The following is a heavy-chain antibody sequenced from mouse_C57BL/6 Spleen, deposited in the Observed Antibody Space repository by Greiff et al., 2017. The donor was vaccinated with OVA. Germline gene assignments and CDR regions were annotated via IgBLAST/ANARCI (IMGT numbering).Heavy chain of an antibody. D-gene: IGHD2-4*01. V-gene: IGHV5-6*01. CDR2: ISSGGSYT. Sequence: EVKLVESGGDLVKPGGSLKLSCAASGFTFSSYGMSWVRQTPDKRLEWIATISSGGSYTYYPDSVKGRFTISRDNAKNTLYLQMSSLKSEDTAMYYCARLSGDYGDYFDYWGQGTTLTVSS. CDR3: ARLSGDYGDYFDY. J-gene: IGHJ2*01. CDR1: GFTFSSYG.